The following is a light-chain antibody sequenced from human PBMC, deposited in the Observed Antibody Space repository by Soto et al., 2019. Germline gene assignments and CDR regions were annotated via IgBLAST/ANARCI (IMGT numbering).Light chain of an antibody. V-gene: IGLV2-11*01. Sequence: QSPLTQPRSVSVSPRQSVTISCTGTGNDAGAYNYVSWYHQHPGRLPKLMIYDVVRWPSGVPDRFSGSKSGNTASLTISGLQAEDEADYFCCSSAGGYTYLFGPGTKVTVL. J-gene: IGLJ1*01. CDR1: GNDAGAYNY. CDR2: DVV. CDR3: CSSAGGYTYL.